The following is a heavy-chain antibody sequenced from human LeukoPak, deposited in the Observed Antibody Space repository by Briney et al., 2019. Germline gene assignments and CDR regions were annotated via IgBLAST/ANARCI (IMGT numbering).Heavy chain of an antibody. Sequence: SETLSLTRTVSGGSISSYYWSWIRQPPGKGLEWIGYIYYSGSTNYNPSLKSRVTISVDTSKNQFSLKLSSVTAADTAVYYCARERGRSYGSVPYYYYYMDVWGKGTTVTVSS. CDR1: GGSISSYY. V-gene: IGHV4-59*01. CDR2: IYYSGST. CDR3: ARERGRSYGSVPYYYYYMDV. J-gene: IGHJ6*03. D-gene: IGHD5-18*01.